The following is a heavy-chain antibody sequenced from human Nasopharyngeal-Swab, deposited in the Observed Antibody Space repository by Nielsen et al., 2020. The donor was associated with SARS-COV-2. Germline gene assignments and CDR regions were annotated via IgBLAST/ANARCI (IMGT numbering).Heavy chain of an antibody. V-gene: IGHV3-33*06. CDR2: IWYDGSNK. CDR3: AKAYYDFWSGYRLITGTTHFDY. D-gene: IGHD3-3*01. Sequence: WIRQPPGKGLEWVAVIWYDGSNKYYADSVKGRFTISRDNSKNTLYLQMNSLRAEDTAVYYCAKAYYDFWSGYRLITGTTHFDYWGQGTLVTVSS. J-gene: IGHJ4*02.